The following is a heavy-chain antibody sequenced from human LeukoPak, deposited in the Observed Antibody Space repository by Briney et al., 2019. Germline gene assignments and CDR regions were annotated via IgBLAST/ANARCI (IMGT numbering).Heavy chain of an antibody. CDR3: VKRPAELRFIDY. CDR1: GFTFSNYE. D-gene: IGHD1-7*01. J-gene: IGHJ4*02. CDR2: ISSSGSAI. V-gene: IGHV3-48*03. Sequence: GGSLRLSCAASGFTFSNYEMNWVRQAPGKGLEWVSYISSSGSAIYYADSVKGRFTISRDNAKNSLYLQMSSLRPEDTAIYYCVKRPAELRFIDYWGQGTLVTVSS.